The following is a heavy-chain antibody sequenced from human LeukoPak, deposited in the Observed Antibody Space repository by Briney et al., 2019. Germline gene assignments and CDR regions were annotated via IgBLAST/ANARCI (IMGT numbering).Heavy chain of an antibody. Sequence: SETLSLTCVVSGDSIRGVHYWAWIRQPPGKGLEWIGSLRHSANTYYNPSLKSRVTMSMDTSENQFSLKLSSVTAADTATYYCARMSIAVAGIVLLNWFDPWGQGTLVTVSS. V-gene: IGHV4-38-2*01. D-gene: IGHD6-6*01. CDR2: LRHSANT. CDR1: GDSIRGVHY. J-gene: IGHJ5*02. CDR3: ARMSIAVAGIVLLNWFDP.